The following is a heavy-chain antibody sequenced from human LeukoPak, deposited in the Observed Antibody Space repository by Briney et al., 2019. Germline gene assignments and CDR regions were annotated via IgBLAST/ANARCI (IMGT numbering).Heavy chain of an antibody. D-gene: IGHD3-22*01. J-gene: IGHJ3*02. V-gene: IGHV3-33*06. Sequence: GGSLRLSCAASGFIFNNYGMHWVRQAPGKGLEWVAVIWYDGSNKYYGDSVKGRFTISRDNSKDTLYLQMNSLRAEDTAVYYCAKGFYDNSASGVFDIWGQGTMVTVSS. CDR3: AKGFYDNSASGVFDI. CDR2: IWYDGSNK. CDR1: GFIFNNYG.